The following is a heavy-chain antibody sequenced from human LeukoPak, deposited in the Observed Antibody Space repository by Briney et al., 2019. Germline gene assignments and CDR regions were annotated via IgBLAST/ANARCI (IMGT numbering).Heavy chain of an antibody. Sequence: GGSLRLSCAASGITFSSYAMSWVRQAPGKGLEWVSGISGSGGSTYYANSVKGRFTISRDNSKNTLHLQMNSLRAEDTAVYYCAKAEGGSFDYWGQGTLVTVSS. CDR2: ISGSGGST. J-gene: IGHJ4*02. CDR3: AKAEGGSFDY. D-gene: IGHD1-26*01. CDR1: GITFSSYA. V-gene: IGHV3-23*01.